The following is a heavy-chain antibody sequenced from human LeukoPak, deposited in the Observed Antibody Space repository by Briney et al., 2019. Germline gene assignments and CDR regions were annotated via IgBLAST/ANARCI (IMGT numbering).Heavy chain of an antibody. V-gene: IGHV4-39*07. CDR1: GGSISSSSYY. CDR2: IYYSGST. CDR3: AREEQQVDY. Sequence: SETLSLTCTVSGGSISSSSYYWGWIRQPPGKGLEWIGSIYYSGSTYYNPSLKSRVTISVDTSKNQFSLKLSSVTAADTAVYYCAREEQQVDYWGQGTLVTVSS. D-gene: IGHD6-13*01. J-gene: IGHJ4*02.